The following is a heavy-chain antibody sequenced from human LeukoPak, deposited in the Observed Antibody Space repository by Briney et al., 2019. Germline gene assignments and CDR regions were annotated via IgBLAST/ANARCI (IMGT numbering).Heavy chain of an antibody. D-gene: IGHD3-22*01. CDR1: GGSISSYY. J-gene: IGHJ4*02. CDR3: ARLIGRGYYYDSSGSRGNGYFDY. CDR2: IYYSGST. V-gene: IGHV4-59*08. Sequence: NSSETLSLTCTVSGGSISSYYWSWIRQPPGKGLEWIGYIYYSGSTNYNPSLKSRVTISVDTSKNQFSLKLSSVTAADTAVYYCARLIGRGYYYDSSGSRGNGYFDYWGQGTLVTVSS.